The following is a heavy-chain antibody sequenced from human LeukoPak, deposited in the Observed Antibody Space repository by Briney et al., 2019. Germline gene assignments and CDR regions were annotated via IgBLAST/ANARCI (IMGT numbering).Heavy chain of an antibody. D-gene: IGHD1-20*01. CDR2: ISGSGGST. CDR3: AKGVYNWSPFDY. V-gene: IGHV3-23*01. J-gene: IGHJ4*02. Sequence: GGSLRLSCTSSGFTFGNYAVSWFRQAPGKGLEWVSAISGSGGSTYYADSVKGRFTISRDNSKNTLYLQMNSLRAEDTAVYYCAKGVYNWSPFDYWGQGTLVTVSS. CDR1: GFTFGNYA.